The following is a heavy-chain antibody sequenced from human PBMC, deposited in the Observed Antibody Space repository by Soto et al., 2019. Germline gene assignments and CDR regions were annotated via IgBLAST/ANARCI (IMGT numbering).Heavy chain of an antibody. CDR1: GGSISSGGYY. CDR3: ARGVRNYDSSGYYYGFDY. D-gene: IGHD3-22*01. V-gene: IGHV4-31*03. CDR2: IYYSGST. Sequence: SETLSLTCTVSGGSISSGGYYWSWIRQHPGKGLEWIGYIYYSGSTYYNPSLKSRVTISVDTSKNQFSLKLSSVTAADTAVYYCARGVRNYDSSGYYYGFDYWGQGTLVTVSS. J-gene: IGHJ4*02.